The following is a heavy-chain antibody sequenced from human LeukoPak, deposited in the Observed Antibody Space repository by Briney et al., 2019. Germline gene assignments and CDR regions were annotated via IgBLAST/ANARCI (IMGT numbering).Heavy chain of an antibody. D-gene: IGHD5-18*01. CDR2: IIPILGIA. CDR1: GGTFSSYA. Sequence: ASVKVSCKASGGTFSSYAISWVRQAPGQGLEWMGRIIPILGIANYAQKFQGRVTITADKSTSTAYMELSSLRSEDTAVYYCARVDTAMVIDYWVQGTLVIVSS. J-gene: IGHJ4*02. V-gene: IGHV1-69*04. CDR3: ARVDTAMVIDY.